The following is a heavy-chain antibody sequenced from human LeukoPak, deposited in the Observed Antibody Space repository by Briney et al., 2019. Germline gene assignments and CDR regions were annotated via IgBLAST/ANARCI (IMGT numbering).Heavy chain of an antibody. CDR2: IIPIFGTA. D-gene: IGHD3-22*01. J-gene: IGHJ4*02. CDR1: GGTFSSYA. V-gene: IGHV1-69*05. Sequence: SVKVSCKASGGTFSSYAISWVRQAPGQGLEWMGGIIPIFGTANYAQKFQGRVTITRDTSASTAYMELSSLRSEDTAVYYCAREGVNYYDSSGYPDYWGQGTLVTVSS. CDR3: AREGVNYYDSSGYPDY.